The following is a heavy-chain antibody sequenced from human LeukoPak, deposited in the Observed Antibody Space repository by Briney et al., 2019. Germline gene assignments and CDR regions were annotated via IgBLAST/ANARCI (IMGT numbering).Heavy chain of an antibody. V-gene: IGHV1-18*01. CDR3: ARDQLGYDFWSGYYVASYYYYGMDV. CDR1: GYTFTIYG. D-gene: IGHD3-3*01. CDR2: ISAYNGNT. Sequence: ASVTVSCTASGYTFTIYGISWVRQAPGQGLEWMGWISAYNGNTNYAQKLQGRVTMTTDTSTSTAYMELRSLRSDDTAVYYCARDQLGYDFWSGYYVASYYYYGMDVWGQGTTVTVSS. J-gene: IGHJ6*02.